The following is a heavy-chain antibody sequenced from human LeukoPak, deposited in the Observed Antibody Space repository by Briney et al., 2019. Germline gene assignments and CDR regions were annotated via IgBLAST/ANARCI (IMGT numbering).Heavy chain of an antibody. CDR1: GGSISSYY. CDR2: IYYSGST. CDR3: ARDRGSLGGFDI. V-gene: IGHV4-59*01. Sequence: SETLSLTCSVSGGSISSYYWSWIRQPPGEGLEWIAFIYYSGSTNYNPSLKSRVTISVDTSKNQFSLKLSSVTAADTAVYYSARDRGSLGGFDIWGQGTMVTVSS. D-gene: IGHD1-26*01. J-gene: IGHJ3*02.